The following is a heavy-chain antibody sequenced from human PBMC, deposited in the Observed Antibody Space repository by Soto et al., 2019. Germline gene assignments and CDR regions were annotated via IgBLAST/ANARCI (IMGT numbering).Heavy chain of an antibody. V-gene: IGHV4-31*03. CDR2: IYYSGST. CDR3: ARGPVAAAFDI. CDR1: GGSISSGGYY. Sequence: SETLSLTCTVSGGSISSGGYYWSWIRQHPGKGLEWIGYIYYSGSTYYNPSLKSRVTISVDTSKNQFSLKLSSVTAADTAVYYCARGPVAAAFDIWGQGTMVTVSS. J-gene: IGHJ3*02. D-gene: IGHD6-19*01.